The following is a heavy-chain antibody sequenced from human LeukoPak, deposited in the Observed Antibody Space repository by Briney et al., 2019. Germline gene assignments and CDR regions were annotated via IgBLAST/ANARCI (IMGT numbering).Heavy chain of an antibody. J-gene: IGHJ4*02. D-gene: IGHD5-18*01. CDR2: MNPNSGNT. Sequence: ASVKVSCKASGYTFTSYDINWVRQATGQGLEWMGWMNPNSGNTGYAQKFQGRVTMTRNTSISTAYMELSSLRSEDTAVYYCARDRPPDTAMAYWGQGTLVTVSS. V-gene: IGHV1-8*01. CDR3: ARDRPPDTAMAY. CDR1: GYTFTSYD.